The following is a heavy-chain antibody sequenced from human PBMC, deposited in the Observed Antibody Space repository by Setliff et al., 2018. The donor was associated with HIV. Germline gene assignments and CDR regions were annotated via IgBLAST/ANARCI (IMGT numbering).Heavy chain of an antibody. D-gene: IGHD2-8*02. CDR2: ISVHNDNS. Sequence: ASVKVSCKASGFTFTSNIMHWVRQAPGQGLEWMGWISVHNDNSNYAQRFRDRVTMTTDIPTSTAYMELRGLRSDDTAVYYCARDVGYCTATSCQTGFDYWGQGTLVTVSS. CDR3: ARDVGYCTATSCQTGFDY. J-gene: IGHJ4*02. CDR1: GFTFTSNI. V-gene: IGHV1-18*01.